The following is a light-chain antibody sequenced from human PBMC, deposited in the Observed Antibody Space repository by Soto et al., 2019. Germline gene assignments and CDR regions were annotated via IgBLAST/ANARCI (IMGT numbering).Light chain of an antibody. J-gene: IGKJ3*01. V-gene: IGKV1-39*01. CDR2: DAA. Sequence: DIQMTQSPYSLSAAVGDRVTIACRASQNINTYLNRYQQKPGKAPKLLIFDAASLQSGVPSSFTGGGSRTDFTLTITRLQPENFAPYDCQQTSSAPFTFGPGTKVDIK. CDR1: QNINTY. CDR3: QQTSSAPFT.